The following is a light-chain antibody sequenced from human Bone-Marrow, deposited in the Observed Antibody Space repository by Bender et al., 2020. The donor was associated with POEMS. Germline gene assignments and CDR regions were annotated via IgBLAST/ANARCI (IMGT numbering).Light chain of an antibody. CDR1: SSDVGGYNY. CDR3: CSYAGRSTVV. CDR2: DVS. V-gene: IGLV2-14*01. J-gene: IGLJ2*01. Sequence: QSALTQPASVSGSPGQSITISCTGTSSDVGGYNYVSWYQQHPGKAPKLMIYDVSNRPSGVSNRFSASKSGNTASLTISGLQAEDEADYYCCSYAGRSTVVFGGGTKLTVL.